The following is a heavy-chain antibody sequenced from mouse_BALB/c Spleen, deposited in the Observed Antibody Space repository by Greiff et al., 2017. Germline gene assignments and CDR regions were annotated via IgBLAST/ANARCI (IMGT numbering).Heavy chain of an antibody. Sequence: QVQLQQSGAELVRPGTSVKVSCKASGYAFTNYLIEWVKQRPGQGLEWIGVINPGSGGTNYNEKFKGKATLTADKSSSTAYMQLSSLTSDDSAVYFCASTVAAMDYWGQGTSVTVSS. CDR2: INPGSGGT. CDR1: GYAFTNYL. V-gene: IGHV1-54*01. CDR3: ASTVAAMDY. D-gene: IGHD1-1*01. J-gene: IGHJ4*01.